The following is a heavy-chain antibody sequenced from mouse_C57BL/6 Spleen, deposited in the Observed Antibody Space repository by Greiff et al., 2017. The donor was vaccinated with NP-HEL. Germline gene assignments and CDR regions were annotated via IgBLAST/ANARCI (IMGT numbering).Heavy chain of an antibody. CDR1: GFTFSSYA. V-gene: IGHV5-4*01. Sequence: EVQRVESGGGLVKPGGSLKLSCAASGFTFSSYAMSWVRQTPEKRLEWVATISDGGSYTYYPDNVKGRFTISRDNAKNNLYLQMSHLKSEDTAMYYCARGDSNRFDYWGQGTTLTVSS. CDR3: ARGDSNRFDY. D-gene: IGHD2-5*01. J-gene: IGHJ2*01. CDR2: ISDGGSYT.